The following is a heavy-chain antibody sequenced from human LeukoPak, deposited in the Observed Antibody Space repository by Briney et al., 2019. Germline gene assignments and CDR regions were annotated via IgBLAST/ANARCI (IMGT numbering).Heavy chain of an antibody. CDR3: ARVWEYCSGGSCYENYYGMDV. Sequence: GGSLRLSCAASGFTFSSYSMNWVRRAPGKGLEWVSSISSSSSYIYYADSVKGRFTISRDNAKNSLYLQMNSLRAEDTAVYYCARVWEYCSGGSCYENYYGMDVWGKGTTVTVSS. J-gene: IGHJ6*04. V-gene: IGHV3-21*01. D-gene: IGHD2-15*01. CDR2: ISSSSSYI. CDR1: GFTFSSYS.